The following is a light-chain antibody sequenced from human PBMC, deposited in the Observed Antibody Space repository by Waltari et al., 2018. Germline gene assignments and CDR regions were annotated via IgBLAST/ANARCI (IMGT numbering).Light chain of an antibody. Sequence: QAVVTQEPSLTVSPGGTVTLTCGSSTGAVTNGHYPYWLQQKPGQAPRNVIYDEISKHSWTPARCSGSLLGVKAALTLSCAQPEEEAVYYCLRSYSGVGVFGGGTKLTVL. CDR2: DEI. V-gene: IGLV7-46*01. J-gene: IGLJ3*02. CDR1: TGAVTNGHY. CDR3: LRSYSGVGV.